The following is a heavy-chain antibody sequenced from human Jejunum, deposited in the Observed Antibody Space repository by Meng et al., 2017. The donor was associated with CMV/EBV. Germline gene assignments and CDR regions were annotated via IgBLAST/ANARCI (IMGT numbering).Heavy chain of an antibody. V-gene: IGHV4-30-4*08. J-gene: IGHJ1*01. CDR1: GGSISSGDYY. Sequence: QVQLQESGPGLVEPSPXLALPCTVSGGSISSGDYYWSWIRQPPGKGLEWIGYINYSGTTYYNPSLKSRLTISVDTSNNQFSLKLNSVTAADTALYYCARAISGHYYVTWGQGTLVTVSS. CDR3: ARAISGHYYVT. D-gene: IGHD3-22*01. CDR2: INYSGTT.